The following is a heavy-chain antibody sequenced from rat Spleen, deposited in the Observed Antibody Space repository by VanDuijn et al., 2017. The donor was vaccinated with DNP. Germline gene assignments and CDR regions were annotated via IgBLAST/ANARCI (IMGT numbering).Heavy chain of an antibody. D-gene: IGHD1-11*01. Sequence: EVQLVESGGGLVQPGNSLKLSCAASGFTFSDYAMAWVRQSPGKGLEWVASIPNTGGSTYYPDSVKGRFTISRDNAKSTLYLQMNSLRSEDTATYYCTRGPTTEGIVHYFDYWGQGVMVTVSS. V-gene: IGHV5S23*01. CDR1: GFTFSDYA. CDR2: IPNTGGST. J-gene: IGHJ2*01. CDR3: TRGPTTEGIVHYFDY.